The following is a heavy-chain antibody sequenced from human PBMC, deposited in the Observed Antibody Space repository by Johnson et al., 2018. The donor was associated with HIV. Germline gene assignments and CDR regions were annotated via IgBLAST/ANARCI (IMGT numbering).Heavy chain of an antibody. CDR2: VSYDGTNE. CDR3: AKVHIAARWSDAFDI. Sequence: VPLVESGGGVVQPGRSLRLSCVASGFTFRSYGMHWVRQAPGKGLEWVAFVSYDGTNEFYADSVKGRFTVSRDSSKNTLFLQMNSLRAEDTAVYFCAKVHIAARWSDAFDIWGQGTMVTVSS. V-gene: IGHV3-30*18. J-gene: IGHJ3*02. D-gene: IGHD6-6*01. CDR1: GFTFRSYG.